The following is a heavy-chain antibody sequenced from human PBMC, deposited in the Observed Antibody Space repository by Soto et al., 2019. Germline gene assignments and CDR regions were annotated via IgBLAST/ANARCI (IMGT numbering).Heavy chain of an antibody. CDR3: ARGADIVVVPDAFDI. CDR2: INAGNGNT. CDR1: GYTFTSYA. D-gene: IGHD2-2*01. Sequence: APVKVSCKASGYTFTSYAMHWVRQAPGQRLEWMGWINAGNGNTKYSQKFQGRVTITRDTSASTAYMELSSLRSEDTAVYYCARGADIVVVPDAFDIWGQGTMVTVSS. J-gene: IGHJ3*02. V-gene: IGHV1-3*01.